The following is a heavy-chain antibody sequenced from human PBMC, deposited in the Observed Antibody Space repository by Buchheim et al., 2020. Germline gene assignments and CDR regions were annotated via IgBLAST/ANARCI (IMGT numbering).Heavy chain of an antibody. J-gene: IGHJ4*02. CDR2: SYYTGST. V-gene: IGHV4-61*01. CDR3: ARESRYSYGFGNY. D-gene: IGHD5-18*01. Sequence: QVQLQESGPGLVKPSETLSLTCTVSGDSVSSSSYYWSWIRQPPRKGLEWIGYSYYTGSTNYNPSLKSRVTISVETSKKQFSLKLSSVTAADTAVYYCARESRYSYGFGNYWGQGTL. CDR1: GDSVSSSSYY.